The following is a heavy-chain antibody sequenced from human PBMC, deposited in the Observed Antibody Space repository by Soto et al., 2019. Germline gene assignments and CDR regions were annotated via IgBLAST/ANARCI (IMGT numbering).Heavy chain of an antibody. CDR1: GASITSTTYF. V-gene: IGHV4-39*01. CDR3: AKNLPRTGRFDY. J-gene: IGHJ4*02. Sequence: SETLSLTCGVSGASITSTTYFWSWIRQPPGKGLEWAGSIYYSGKTHYNPSLKSRTTISVDRSRNQFSLQVSSVTAADTAVYYCAKNLPRTGRFDYWGQGTVVTVSS. CDR2: IYYSGKT.